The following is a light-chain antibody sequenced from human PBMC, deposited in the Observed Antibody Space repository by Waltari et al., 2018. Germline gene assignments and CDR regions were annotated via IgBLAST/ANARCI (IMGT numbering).Light chain of an antibody. J-gene: IGLJ1*01. CDR3: QAWDSSTGV. Sequence: SYELTQPPSVSVSPGQTASITCSGDKLGDKYACWYQQKPGQSPVLVIYQDSKRPSGIPARFSGSNSGNTATLTIRGTQAMDEADYYCQAWDSSTGVFGTGTKVTVL. CDR1: KLGDKY. CDR2: QDS. V-gene: IGLV3-1*01.